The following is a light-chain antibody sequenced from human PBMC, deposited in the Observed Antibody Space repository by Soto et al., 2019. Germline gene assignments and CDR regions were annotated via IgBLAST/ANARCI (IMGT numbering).Light chain of an antibody. CDR1: QSISSW. CDR3: QQYNSYSLYT. J-gene: IGKJ2*01. V-gene: IGKV1-5*03. Sequence: DIQMTQSPSTLSASVGDRVTITCPASQSISSWLAWYQQKPGKAPKLLIYKASSLERGVPSRCSGSGSGADFTLTISSLQHDDFVTYYCQQYNSYSLYTFGQGNKLEIK. CDR2: KAS.